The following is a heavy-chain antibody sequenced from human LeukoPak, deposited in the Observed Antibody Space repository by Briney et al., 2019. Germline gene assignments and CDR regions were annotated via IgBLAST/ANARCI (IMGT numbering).Heavy chain of an antibody. J-gene: IGHJ2*01. Sequence: GGSLRLSCAASGFTFSSYAMSWVRQAPGKGREWVSAISGSGGSTYYADSVKGRFTISRDNSKNTLYLQMNSLRAEDTAVYYCAKVPDYDFWSGPGADFDLWGRGTLVTVSS. CDR3: AKVPDYDFWSGPGADFDL. CDR2: ISGSGGST. V-gene: IGHV3-23*01. D-gene: IGHD3-3*01. CDR1: GFTFSSYA.